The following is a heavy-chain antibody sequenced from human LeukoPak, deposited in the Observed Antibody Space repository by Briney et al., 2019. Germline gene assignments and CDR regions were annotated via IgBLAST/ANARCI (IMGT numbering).Heavy chain of an antibody. J-gene: IGHJ2*01. Sequence: ASVKVSCKASGYTFTGYYMHWVRQAPGQGLEWMGKINPSGGSTSYAQKFQGRVTMTRDTSTSTVYMELSSLRSEDTAVYYCARDREYYDSSGYFDLWGRGTLVTVSP. CDR2: INPSGGST. V-gene: IGHV1-46*01. D-gene: IGHD3-22*01. CDR1: GYTFTGYY. CDR3: ARDREYYDSSGYFDL.